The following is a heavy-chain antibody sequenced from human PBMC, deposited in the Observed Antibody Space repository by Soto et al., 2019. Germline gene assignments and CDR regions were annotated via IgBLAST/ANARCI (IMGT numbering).Heavy chain of an antibody. D-gene: IGHD3-10*01. CDR2: ITQSGRT. J-gene: IGHJ1*01. V-gene: IGHV4-34*01. Sequence: QVQLQQRGAGLLKPSETLSLTCTVSGGSFSGYFWTWIRQPPGKGLEWVGEITQSGRTNYSPSLKSRLSISLDTSKTQFFLDLNSLTAADTAVYYCARGQGLSGGSRYFPLWGQ. CDR1: GGSFSGYF. CDR3: ARGQGLSGGSRYFPL.